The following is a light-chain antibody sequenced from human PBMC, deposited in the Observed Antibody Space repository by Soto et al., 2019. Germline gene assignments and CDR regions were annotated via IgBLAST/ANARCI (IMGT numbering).Light chain of an antibody. J-gene: IGLJ2*01. V-gene: IGLV2-14*03. CDR3: TSYTSRSTFA. CDR2: DVS. Sequence: QSALTQPASVSGSPGQSITIFCTGTSSDVGGYNYVSWYQQYPGNAPKLMIHDVSNRPSGVSTRFSGSKSGNTASLTISGLQAEDEADYYCTSYTSRSTFAFGGGTKLTVL. CDR1: SSDVGGYNY.